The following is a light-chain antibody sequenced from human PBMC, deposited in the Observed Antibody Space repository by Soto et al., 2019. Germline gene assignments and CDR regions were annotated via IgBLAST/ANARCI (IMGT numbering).Light chain of an antibody. Sequence: EIVLTQSPGTLSLSPGERATLSCRASQSVSSSFLAWYQQKPGQAPRLLIYDASSRATGITDRYSGSGSGTDFTLTISRLEPEDVALYYCQQYGSSPLTFGGGTKVEIK. CDR3: QQYGSSPLT. CDR2: DAS. J-gene: IGKJ4*01. V-gene: IGKV3-20*01. CDR1: QSVSSSF.